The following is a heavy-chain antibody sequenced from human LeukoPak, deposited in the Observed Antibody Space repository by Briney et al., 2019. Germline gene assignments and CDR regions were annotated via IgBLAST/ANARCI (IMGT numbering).Heavy chain of an antibody. CDR1: VGTFSSYA. CDR2: NIPILGIA. V-gene: IGHV1-69*04. J-gene: IGHJ5*02. D-gene: IGHD3-9*01. Sequence: SVKVSCKASVGTFSSYAISWVRQAPGQGLEWMGRNIPILGIANYAQKFQGRVTITADKSTSTAYMELSSLRSEDTAVYYCARVTAGSISNWFDPWGQGTLVTVSS. CDR3: ARVTAGSISNWFDP.